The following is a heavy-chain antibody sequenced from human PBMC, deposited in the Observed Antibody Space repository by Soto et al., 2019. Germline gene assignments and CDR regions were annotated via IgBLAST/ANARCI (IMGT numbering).Heavy chain of an antibody. CDR3: APWVGPIFGVVIMDGYYYYMDV. V-gene: IGHV2-5*02. CDR2: IYWDDDK. CDR1: GFSLSTSGVG. Sequence: GSGPTLVNPTQTLTLTCTFSGFSLSTSGVGVGWIRQPPGKALEWLALIYWDDDKRYSPSLKSRLTITKDTSKNQVVLTMTNMYPVDTATYYCAPWVGPIFGVVIMDGYYYYMDVWGQGTTVTVSS. D-gene: IGHD3-3*01. J-gene: IGHJ6*03.